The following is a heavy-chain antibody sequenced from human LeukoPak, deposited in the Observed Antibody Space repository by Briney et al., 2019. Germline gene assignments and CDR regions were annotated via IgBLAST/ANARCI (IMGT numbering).Heavy chain of an antibody. V-gene: IGHV3-53*05. Sequence: GGSLRLSCAASEFIVSAHYMSWVRQAPGKGLEWVSVIYSGYTTYYADSVKGRFTISRDNSKNTLYLQMNSLRAEDTAVYYCAISGYSYGYYFDYWGQGTLVTVSS. CDR3: AISGYSYGYYFDY. CDR2: IYSGYTT. J-gene: IGHJ4*02. CDR1: EFIVSAHY. D-gene: IGHD5-18*01.